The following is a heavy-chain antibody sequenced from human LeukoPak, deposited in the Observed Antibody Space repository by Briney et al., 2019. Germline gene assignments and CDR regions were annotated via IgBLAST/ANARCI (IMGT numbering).Heavy chain of an antibody. J-gene: IGHJ4*02. CDR2: IIPIFGTA. CDR1: GGTFSSYA. V-gene: IGHV1-69*01. D-gene: IGHD3-9*01. CDR3: ARAGDYDILTGPSGN. Sequence: SVKVSCKASGGTFSSYAISWVRQAPGQGLEWMGGIIPIFGTANYAQKFQGRVTITADESTSTAYMELSSLRSEDTAVYYCARAGDYDILTGPSGNWGQGTLVTVSS.